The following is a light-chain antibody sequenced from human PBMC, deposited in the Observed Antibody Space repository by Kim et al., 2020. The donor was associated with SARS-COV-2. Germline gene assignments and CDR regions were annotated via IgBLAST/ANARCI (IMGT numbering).Light chain of an antibody. CDR3: QQSYSTPRT. V-gene: IGKV1-39*01. Sequence: ASVGDRVTITCRASQNISNYLNWYQQKPGRAPTLLIYAASTVQSGVPSRFSASGSGTDFTLTISSLQPEDCATYYCQQSYSTPRTFGRGTKVDIK. J-gene: IGKJ1*01. CDR1: QNISNY. CDR2: AAS.